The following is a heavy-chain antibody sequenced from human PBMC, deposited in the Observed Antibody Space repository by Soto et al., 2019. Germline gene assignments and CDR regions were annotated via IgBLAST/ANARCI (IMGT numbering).Heavy chain of an antibody. Sequence: SGWSLRLSCVASGFTFGPYWMTWVRQAPGKGLEWVANINQNGTKKFYVDSVTGRFSISRDNAKNSVYLQMNSLRVEDTALYYCARGLTVHNYWGQGTLVTVSS. CDR2: INQNGTKK. CDR3: ARGLTVHNY. J-gene: IGHJ4*02. V-gene: IGHV3-7*01. D-gene: IGHD4-4*01. CDR1: GFTFGPYW.